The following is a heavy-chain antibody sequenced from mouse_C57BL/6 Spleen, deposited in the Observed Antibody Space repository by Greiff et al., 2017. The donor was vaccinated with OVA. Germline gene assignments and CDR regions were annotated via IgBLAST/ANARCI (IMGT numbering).Heavy chain of an antibody. V-gene: IGHV2-5*01. D-gene: IGHD1-1*01. CDR2: IWRGGST. Sequence: QVHVKQSGPGLVQPSQSLSITCTVSGFSLTSYGVHWVRQSPGKGLEWLGVIWRGGSTDYNAAFMSRLSITKDNSKSQVFFKMNSLQADDTAIYYCAKTLLTTVVATGHYYAMDYWGQGTSVTVSS. CDR3: AKTLLTTVVATGHYYAMDY. J-gene: IGHJ4*01. CDR1: GFSLTSYG.